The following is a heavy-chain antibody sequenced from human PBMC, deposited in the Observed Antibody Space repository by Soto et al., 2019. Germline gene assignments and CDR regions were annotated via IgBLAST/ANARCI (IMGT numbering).Heavy chain of an antibody. CDR2: INHSGST. D-gene: IGHD3-3*01. Sequence: SETLSLTCAVYGGSFSGYYWSWIRQPPGKGLEWIGEINHSGSTNYNPSLKSRVTISVDTSKNQFSLKLSSVTAADTAVYYCARRSIRFLEWRNYYGMDVWGQGTTVTVSS. CDR3: ARRSIRFLEWRNYYGMDV. CDR1: GGSFSGYY. J-gene: IGHJ6*02. V-gene: IGHV4-34*01.